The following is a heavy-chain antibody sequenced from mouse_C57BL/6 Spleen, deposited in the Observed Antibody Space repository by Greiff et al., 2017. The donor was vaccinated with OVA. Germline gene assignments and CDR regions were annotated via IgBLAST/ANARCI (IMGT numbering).Heavy chain of an antibody. J-gene: IGHJ1*03. CDR2: IDPSASSP. CDR1: GYTFTGYW. D-gene: IGHD1-1*01. V-gene: IGHV1-50*01. Sequence: QVQLQQPGAELVKPGASVKLSCKASGYTFTGYWMQWVNQRPGQGLEWIGEIDPSASSPKYNQKFKGKATLTVDTSSSTAYMQLSSLTSEDSAVYNSARSGTTVSHYCYCDVWGTGTTVTVSS. CDR3: ARSGTTVSHYCYCDV.